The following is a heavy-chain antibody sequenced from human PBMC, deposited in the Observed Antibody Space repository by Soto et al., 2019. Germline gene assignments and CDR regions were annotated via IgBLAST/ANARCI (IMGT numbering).Heavy chain of an antibody. D-gene: IGHD6-19*01. CDR2: FDPEDGET. J-gene: IGHJ3*02. CDR3: ATRIAVAGVNAFDI. Sequence: VKVSCKVSGYTLTELSMHWVRQAPGKGLEWMGGFDPEDGETIYAQKFQGRVTMTEDTSTDTAYMELSSLRSEDTAVYYCATRIAVAGVNAFDIWGQGTMVTVSS. V-gene: IGHV1-24*01. CDR1: GYTLTELS.